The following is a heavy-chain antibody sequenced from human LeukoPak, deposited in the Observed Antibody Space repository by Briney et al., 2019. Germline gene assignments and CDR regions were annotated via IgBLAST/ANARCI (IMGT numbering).Heavy chain of an antibody. CDR1: GYTFTGYY. CDR3: ARLPKYSRPLDY. D-gene: IGHD6-6*01. J-gene: IGHJ4*02. V-gene: IGHV1-8*02. CDR2: MNPNSGNT. Sequence: ASVKVSCKASGYTFTGYYIHWVRQATGQGLEWMGWMNPNSGNTAYAQKFQGRVTMSRDTSISTAYMELSNLRSEDTAVYYCARLPKYSRPLDYWGQGTLVTVSS.